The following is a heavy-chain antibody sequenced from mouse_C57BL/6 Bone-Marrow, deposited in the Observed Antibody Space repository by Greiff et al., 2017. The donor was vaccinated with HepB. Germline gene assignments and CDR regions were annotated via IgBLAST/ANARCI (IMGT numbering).Heavy chain of an antibody. CDR2: IYPRSGNT. J-gene: IGHJ4*01. CDR1: GYTFTSYG. CDR3: APYGSSSWYAMDY. V-gene: IGHV1-81*01. Sequence: QVQLQQSGAELARPGASVKLSCKASGYTFTSYGMSWVKQRTGQGLEWIGEIYPRSGNTYYNEKFKGKATLTADKSSSTAYMELRSLTSEDSAVYFCAPYGSSSWYAMDYWGQGTSVTVSS. D-gene: IGHD1-1*01.